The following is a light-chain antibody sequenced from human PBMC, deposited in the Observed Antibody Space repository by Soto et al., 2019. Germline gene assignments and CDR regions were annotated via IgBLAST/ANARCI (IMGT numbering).Light chain of an antibody. CDR1: SSNIGSNT. J-gene: IGLJ3*02. CDR2: SNN. Sequence: QSVLTQPPSASGAPGQRVTISCSGSSSNIGSNTVNWYQQFPGTAPRVLMYSNNQRPSGVPDRFSGSKSGTTVFLAISGLQSDDEADYSCAAWDDSLDGPVFGGGTKLTVL. V-gene: IGLV1-44*01. CDR3: AAWDDSLDGPV.